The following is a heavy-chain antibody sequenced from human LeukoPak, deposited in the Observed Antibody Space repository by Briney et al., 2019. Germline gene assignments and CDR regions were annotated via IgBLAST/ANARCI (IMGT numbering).Heavy chain of an antibody. CDR3: AKDSTYGSGSYYDD. CDR2: ISWNSGSI. J-gene: IGHJ4*02. CDR1: EFTLDDYA. V-gene: IGHV3-9*01. D-gene: IGHD3-10*01. Sequence: GGSLRLSCAASEFTLDDYAMHWVRQAPGKGLEWVSGISWNSGSIAYADSVKGRFTISRDNAKNSLYLQMNSLRAEDTALYYCAKDSTYGSGSYYDDWGQGTLVTVSS.